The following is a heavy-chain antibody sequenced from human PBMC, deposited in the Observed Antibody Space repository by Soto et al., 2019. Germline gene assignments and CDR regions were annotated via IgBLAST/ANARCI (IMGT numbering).Heavy chain of an antibody. CDR2: SSATGAGT. CDR3: AKDRRAGGNYGFYSDF. Sequence: EVQLLESGGGLVQPGGSLRLSCAASGFTFSSYGMTWVRQAPGKGLEWVPFSSATGAGTYYADSVKGRCTISRANSKNKLYLQMTRLGADDTAVYYCAKDRRAGGNYGFYSDFWGQGTLVIVSS. D-gene: IGHD1-7*01. V-gene: IGHV3-23*01. J-gene: IGHJ4*02. CDR1: GFTFSSYG.